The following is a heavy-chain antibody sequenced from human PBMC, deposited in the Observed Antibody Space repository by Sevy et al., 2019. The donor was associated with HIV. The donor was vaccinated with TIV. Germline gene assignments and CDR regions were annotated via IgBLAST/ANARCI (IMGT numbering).Heavy chain of an antibody. V-gene: IGHV3-30*04. Sequence: GGSLSLSCAASGFTFSSHAMHWVRQAPGKGLEWMTIISYDGSNKNHADSVKGRFTISRDNSKNTLYLQMNSLRPEDTAVYYCARAPGAVIAAGPYDLDYWGQGTLVTVSS. CDR2: ISYDGSNK. J-gene: IGHJ4*02. CDR1: GFTFSSHA. CDR3: ARAPGAVIAAGPYDLDY. D-gene: IGHD6-13*01.